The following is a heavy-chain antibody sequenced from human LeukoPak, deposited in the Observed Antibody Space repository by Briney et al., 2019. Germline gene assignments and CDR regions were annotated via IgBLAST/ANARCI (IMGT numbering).Heavy chain of an antibody. Sequence: SETLSLTCTVSGGSISSYYWSWIRQPPGKGLEWIGYIYTSGSTNYNPSLKSRVTISVDTSKNQFSLKLSSVTAADTAVYYCASQLTGSRYYYMDVWGKGTTVTVSS. CDR3: ASQLTGSRYYYMDV. J-gene: IGHJ6*03. V-gene: IGHV4-4*09. CDR1: GGSISSYY. CDR2: IYTSGST. D-gene: IGHD2-2*01.